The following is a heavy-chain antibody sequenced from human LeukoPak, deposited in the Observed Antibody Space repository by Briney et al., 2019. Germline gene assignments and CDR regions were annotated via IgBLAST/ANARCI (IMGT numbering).Heavy chain of an antibody. CDR2: ISYDGNNK. V-gene: IGHV3-30*04. Sequence: GGSLRLSCAASGVAFSTYSIHWVRQAPGKGLEWVAIISYDGNNKYYADSVKGRFTTSRDNSKNTVFLQMDSPRADDTAMYYCARVSSVGHSYGFYYFDNWGQGTLVTVSS. J-gene: IGHJ4*02. CDR1: GVAFSTYS. CDR3: ARVSSVGHSYGFYYFDN. D-gene: IGHD5-18*01.